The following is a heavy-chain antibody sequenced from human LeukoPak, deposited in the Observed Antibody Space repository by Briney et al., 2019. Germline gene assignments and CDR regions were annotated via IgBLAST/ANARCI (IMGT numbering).Heavy chain of an antibody. V-gene: IGHV1-8*01. Sequence: APVKVSCKASGYTFTSYDINWVRQATGQGLEWMGWMNPNSGNTGYAQKFQGRVTMTRNTSISTAYMELSSLRSEDTAVYYCARELVPAAGSPGRWGQGTLVTVSS. CDR3: ARELVPAAGSPGR. D-gene: IGHD6-13*01. CDR1: GYTFTSYD. CDR2: MNPNSGNT. J-gene: IGHJ4*02.